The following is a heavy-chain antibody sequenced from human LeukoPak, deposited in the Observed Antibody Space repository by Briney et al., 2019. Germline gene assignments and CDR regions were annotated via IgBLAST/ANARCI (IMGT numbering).Heavy chain of an antibody. CDR2: IIPIFGTA. Sequence: ASVEVSCKASGGTFSSYAISWVRQAPGQGLEWMGGIIPIFGTANYAQKFQGRVTITADESTSTAYMELSSLRPEDTAVYYCARVGLGYCSSTSCYFDYWGQGTLVTVSS. CDR1: GGTFSSYA. CDR3: ARVGLGYCSSTSCYFDY. D-gene: IGHD2-2*01. V-gene: IGHV1-69*13. J-gene: IGHJ4*02.